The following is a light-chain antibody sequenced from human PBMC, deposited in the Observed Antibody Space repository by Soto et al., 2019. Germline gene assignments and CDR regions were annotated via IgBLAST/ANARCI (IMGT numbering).Light chain of an antibody. CDR3: QTWGTGIRV. CDR2: VNSDGTH. J-gene: IGLJ1*01. V-gene: IGLV4-69*01. Sequence: QLVLTQSPSASASLGASVKLTCTLSSGHSNYAIAWHQQQPEKGPGSLMKVNSDGTHRKGDGIPDRFSRSSSGAQRYLTTSSLQSEEDADYYSQTWGTGIRVFGTGTKVTVL. CDR1: SGHSNYA.